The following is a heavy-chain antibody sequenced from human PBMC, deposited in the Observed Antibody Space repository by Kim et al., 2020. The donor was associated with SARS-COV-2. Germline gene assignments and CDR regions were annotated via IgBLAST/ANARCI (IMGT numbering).Heavy chain of an antibody. CDR3: ATTGGRYRVSAKEARDY. J-gene: IGHJ4*02. Sequence: GGSLRLSCAASGFTFSSYWMSWVRQAPGKGLEWVANIKQDGSEKYYVDSVKCRFTISRDNAKNSLYLQMNSLRAEDTAVYYCATTGGRYRVSAKEARDYWGQGTLVNVSS. V-gene: IGHV3-7*01. CDR1: GFTFSSYW. D-gene: IGHD5-12*01. CDR2: IKQDGSEK.